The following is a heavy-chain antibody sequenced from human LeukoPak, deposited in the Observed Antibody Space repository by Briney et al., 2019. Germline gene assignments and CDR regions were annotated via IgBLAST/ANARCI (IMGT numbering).Heavy chain of an antibody. CDR3: ASLVRGEYCSGGSCGNWFDP. D-gene: IGHD2-15*01. Sequence: ASVKVSCKASGYTFTSYDINWVRQAPGQGLEWMGWMNPNSGNTGYAQKFQGRVTMTRNTSISTAYMELSSLRSEDTAVYYCASLVRGEYCSGGSCGNWFDPWGQGTLVTVSS. J-gene: IGHJ5*02. CDR1: GYTFTSYD. V-gene: IGHV1-8*01. CDR2: MNPNSGNT.